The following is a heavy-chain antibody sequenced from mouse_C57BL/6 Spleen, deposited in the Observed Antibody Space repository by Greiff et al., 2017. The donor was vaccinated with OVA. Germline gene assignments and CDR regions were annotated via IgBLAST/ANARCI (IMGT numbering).Heavy chain of an antibody. CDR2: IYPGSGST. J-gene: IGHJ4*01. CDR3: ARTHYYGSRYYAMDY. V-gene: IGHV1-55*01. Sequence: QVQLQHPGAELVKPGASVKMSCKASGYTFTSYWITWVKQRPGQGLEWIGDIYPGSGSTNYNEKFKSKATLTVDTSSSTAYMQLSSLTSEDSAVYYCARTHYYGSRYYAMDYWGQGTSVTVSS. CDR1: GYTFTSYW. D-gene: IGHD1-1*01.